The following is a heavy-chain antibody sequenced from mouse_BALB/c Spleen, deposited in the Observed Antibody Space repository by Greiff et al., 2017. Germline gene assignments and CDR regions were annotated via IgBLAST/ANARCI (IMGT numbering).Heavy chain of an antibody. CDR3: AREASSFYAMDY. J-gene: IGHJ4*01. Sequence: EVKLMESGGGLVQPGGSLRLSCATSGFTFTDYYMSWVRQPPGKALEWLGFIRNKANGYTTEYSASVKGRFTISRDNSQSILYLQMNTLRAEDSATYYCAREASSFYAMDYWGQGTSVTVSS. V-gene: IGHV7-3*02. D-gene: IGHD1-3*01. CDR1: GFTFTDYY. CDR2: IRNKANGYTT.